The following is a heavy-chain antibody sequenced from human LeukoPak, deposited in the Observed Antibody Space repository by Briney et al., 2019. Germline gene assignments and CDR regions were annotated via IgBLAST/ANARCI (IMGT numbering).Heavy chain of an antibody. J-gene: IGHJ6*02. Sequence: GGPLRLSCAASGFTFTTYWMHWVRQAPGKGLVWVSHINSDGSITSYADSVKGRFTISRDNAKNTLYPQMNSLRAEDTAVYYCARDAVDTANAVWGQGTTVTVSS. CDR1: GFTFTTYW. D-gene: IGHD5-18*01. CDR3: ARDAVDTANAV. V-gene: IGHV3-74*01. CDR2: INSDGSIT.